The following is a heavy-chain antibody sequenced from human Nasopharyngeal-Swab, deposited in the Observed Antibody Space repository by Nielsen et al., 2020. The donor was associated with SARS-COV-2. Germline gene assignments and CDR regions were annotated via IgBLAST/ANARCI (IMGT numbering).Heavy chain of an antibody. J-gene: IGHJ4*02. CDR2: INHSGST. V-gene: IGHV4-34*01. CDR1: GGSFSGYY. Sequence: LRLSCAVYGGSFSGYYWSWIRQPPGKGLEWIGEINHSGSTNYNPSLKSRVTISVDTSKNQFSLKLSSVTAADTAVYYCARVARKFSDYWGQGTLVTVSS. D-gene: IGHD2-21*01. CDR3: ARVARKFSDY.